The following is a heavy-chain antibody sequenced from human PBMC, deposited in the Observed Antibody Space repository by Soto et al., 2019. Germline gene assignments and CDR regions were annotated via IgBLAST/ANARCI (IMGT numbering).Heavy chain of an antibody. CDR3: ARGGYSSSWYGGGDWFDP. CDR2: IYYSGST. V-gene: IGHV4-59*01. D-gene: IGHD6-13*01. J-gene: IGHJ5*02. Sequence: PSETLSLTCTVSGGSISSYYWSWIRQPPGKGLEWVGYIYYSGSTNYNPSLKSRVTISVDTSKNQFSLKLSSVTAADTAVYYCARGGYSSSWYGGGDWFDPWGQGTLVTSPQ. CDR1: GGSISSYY.